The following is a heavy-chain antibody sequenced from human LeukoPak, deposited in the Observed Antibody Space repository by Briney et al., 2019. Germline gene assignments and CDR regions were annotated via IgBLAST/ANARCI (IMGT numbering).Heavy chain of an antibody. CDR1: GGTISSYY. V-gene: IGHV4-59*01. J-gene: IGHJ4*02. CDR3: ARSYYGSGRYGPQFDY. D-gene: IGHD3-10*01. CDR2: IYYSGTT. Sequence: ASETLSLTCTVAGGTISSYYWNWIRQPPGKGLEWIGYIYYSGTTNYNPSLKSRVSMSVDTSKNQFSLKLSSVTAADTAVYYCARSYYGSGRYGPQFDYWGQGTLVTVSS.